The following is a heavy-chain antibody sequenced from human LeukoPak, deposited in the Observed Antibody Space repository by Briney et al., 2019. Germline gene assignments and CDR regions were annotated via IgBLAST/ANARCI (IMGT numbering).Heavy chain of an antibody. CDR3: ARVPWAGGAFDI. CDR1: GGTFSSYT. CDR2: IFPILGIA. D-gene: IGHD2-8*02. V-gene: IGHV1-69*02. Sequence: EASVKVSCKASGGTFSSYTISWVQQAPGQGLEWMGRIFPILGIANYAQKFQGRVTITADKSTSTAYMELSSLRSEDTAVYYCARVPWAGGAFDIGGQGTMATVSS. J-gene: IGHJ3*02.